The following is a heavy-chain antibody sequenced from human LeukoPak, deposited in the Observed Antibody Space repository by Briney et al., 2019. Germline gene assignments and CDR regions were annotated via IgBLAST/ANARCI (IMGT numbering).Heavy chain of an antibody. D-gene: IGHD6-13*01. CDR3: ARGASGSSWFGGFDF. Sequence: GGSLRLSCAASGFTFSSYWMYWVRQAPGKGLVWVSRSNSDGSSTSYAESVKGRLTISRDNAKNTLYLQMNSLRAEDTAVYYCARGASGSSWFGGFDFWGQGTLVTVSS. J-gene: IGHJ4*02. V-gene: IGHV3-74*01. CDR2: SNSDGSST. CDR1: GFTFSSYW.